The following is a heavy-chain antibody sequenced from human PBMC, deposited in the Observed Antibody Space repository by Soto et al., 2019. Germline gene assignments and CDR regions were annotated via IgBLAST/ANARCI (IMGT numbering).Heavy chain of an antibody. D-gene: IGHD6-13*01. V-gene: IGHV4-59*01. J-gene: IGHJ4*02. CDR1: GGAISSYY. CDR2: IYYSGST. CDR3: ARESSSSSYGYFDY. Sequence: SETRSLTCTVSGGAISSYYWSWIRQPPGKGLEWIGYIYYSGSTNYNPSLKSRVTISVDTSKNQFSLKLSSVTAADTAVYYCARESSSSSYGYFDYWGQGTLVTVSS.